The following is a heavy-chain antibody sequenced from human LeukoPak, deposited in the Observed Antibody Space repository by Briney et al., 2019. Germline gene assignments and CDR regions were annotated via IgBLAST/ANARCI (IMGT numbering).Heavy chain of an antibody. D-gene: IGHD6-13*01. Sequence: GASVKVSCKASGGTFSGYAISWVRQAPGQGLEWMGRISPIFGTANYAQKFQGRVTITTDESTSTAYMELSSLRSEDTAVYYCARDSPYSSSWYAPGVWFDPWGQGTLVTVSS. CDR1: GGTFSGYA. CDR2: ISPIFGTA. V-gene: IGHV1-69*05. J-gene: IGHJ5*02. CDR3: ARDSPYSSSWYAPGVWFDP.